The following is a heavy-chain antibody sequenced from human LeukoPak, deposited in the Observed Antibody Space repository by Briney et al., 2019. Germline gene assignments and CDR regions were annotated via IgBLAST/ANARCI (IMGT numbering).Heavy chain of an antibody. D-gene: IGHD2-2*01. CDR2: IYYSGST. V-gene: IGHV4-59*08. CDR3: ARHYCSSTSCYPDY. CDR1: GGPIRSYH. J-gene: IGHJ4*02. Sequence: SETLSLTCTVSGGPIRSYHWSWIRQPPGKGLEWIGYIYYSGSTNYNPSLKSRVTISVDTSKNQFSLKLSSVTAADTAVYYLARHYCSSTSCYPDYWGQGTLVTVSS.